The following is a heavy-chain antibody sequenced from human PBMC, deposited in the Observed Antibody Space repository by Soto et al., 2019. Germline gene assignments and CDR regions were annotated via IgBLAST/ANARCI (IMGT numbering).Heavy chain of an antibody. CDR1: GFTVSSNY. J-gene: IGHJ6*03. CDR2: IYSGGST. D-gene: IGHD4-4*01. CDR3: ARGLNSNGWYYYYYMDV. Sequence: GGSLRLSCAASGFTVSSNYMSWVRQAPGKGLEWVSVIYSGGSTYYADSVKGRFTISRDNSKNTLYLQMNSLRAEDTAVYYCARGLNSNGWYYYYYMDVWGKGTTVTVSS. V-gene: IGHV3-66*01.